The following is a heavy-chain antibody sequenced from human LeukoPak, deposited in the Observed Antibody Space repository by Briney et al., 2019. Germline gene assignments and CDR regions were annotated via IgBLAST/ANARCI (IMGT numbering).Heavy chain of an antibody. CDR3: GLRGRTDDYGRNWFDP. J-gene: IGHJ5*02. V-gene: IGHV5-10-1*01. D-gene: IGHD4/OR15-4a*01. Sequence: GESLKISCKGSGYSFTSYWISWVRQMPGKGLEWMGRIDPSDSYTNYSPSFQGHVTISADKSISTAYLQWSSLKASDTAMYYCGLRGRTDDYGRNWFDPWGQGTLVTVSS. CDR1: GYSFTSYW. CDR2: IDPSDSYT.